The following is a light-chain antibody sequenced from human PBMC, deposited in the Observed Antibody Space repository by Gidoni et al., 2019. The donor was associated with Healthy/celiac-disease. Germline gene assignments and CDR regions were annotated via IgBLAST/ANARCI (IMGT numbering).Light chain of an antibody. J-gene: IGKJ4*01. V-gene: IGKV3-15*01. Sequence: EIVMTQDPATLSVSPGERATLSCRASQSVSSNLAWYQQKPGQAPRLLIYGASTRATGIPARFSGSGSGTEFTLTISSLQSEDFAVYYCQQYNNWPLTFGGGTQVEIK. CDR2: GAS. CDR1: QSVSSN. CDR3: QQYNNWPLT.